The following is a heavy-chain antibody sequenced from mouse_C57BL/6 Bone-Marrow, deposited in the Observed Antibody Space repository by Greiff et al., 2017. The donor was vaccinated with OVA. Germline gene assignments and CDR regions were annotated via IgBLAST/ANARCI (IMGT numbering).Heavy chain of an antibody. CDR1: GFNITDYY. V-gene: IGHV14-4*01. CDR3: TTSYNYGPFAY. Sequence: VQLQQSGAELVRPGASVKLSCTASGFNITDYYMHWVKQRPEQGLEWIGWIDPENGDTEYASKFQGKATITADTSSNTAYLQLSSLTSEDAAVYYCTTSYNYGPFAYWGQGTLVTVSA. J-gene: IGHJ3*01. D-gene: IGHD1-1*01. CDR2: IDPENGDT.